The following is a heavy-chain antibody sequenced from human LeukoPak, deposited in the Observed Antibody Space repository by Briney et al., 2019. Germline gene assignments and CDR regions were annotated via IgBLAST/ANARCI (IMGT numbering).Heavy chain of an antibody. CDR3: TRNEK. D-gene: IGHD1-1*01. CDR2: IKEDGSKK. Sequence: GSLRLSCAASGFTFSSYSMNCVRQAPGKGLEWVANIKEDGSKKNYVDSVKGRVTISRDNAENSLYLQMNSLGVEDTAVYYCTRNEKWGQGTLVTVSS. V-gene: IGHV3-7*01. CDR1: GFTFSSYS. J-gene: IGHJ4*02.